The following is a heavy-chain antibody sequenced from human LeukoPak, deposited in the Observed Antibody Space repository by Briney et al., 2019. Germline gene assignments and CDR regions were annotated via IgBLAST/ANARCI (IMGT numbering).Heavy chain of an antibody. CDR2: IYPADSDI. CDR3: ARQEYCSGGSCYTWFDP. CDR1: GYSINNYW. V-gene: IGHV5-51*01. Sequence: GASLEISCKGAGYSINNYWIGWVRQLPGKGLEWVGIIYPADSDIRYSPSFQGQVTISADKSISTAYLQWSSLKASDTAMYYCARQEYCSGGSCYTWFDPWGQGTLVTVSS. D-gene: IGHD2-15*01. J-gene: IGHJ5*02.